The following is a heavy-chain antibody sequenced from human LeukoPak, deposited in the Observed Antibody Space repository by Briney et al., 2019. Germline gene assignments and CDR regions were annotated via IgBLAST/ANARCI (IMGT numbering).Heavy chain of an antibody. Sequence: ASVKVSCTASGYTFTGHYMHWVRQAPGQGLEWMGWIDVKSGGTKYAQRFQGRVTMTRDTSINTGYMELSSLTSDDTAVYYCASGDNYDRSGPFYFDYWGQGTLVTVSP. D-gene: IGHD3-22*01. CDR3: ASGDNYDRSGPFYFDY. CDR1: GYTFTGHY. V-gene: IGHV1-2*02. J-gene: IGHJ4*02. CDR2: IDVKSGGT.